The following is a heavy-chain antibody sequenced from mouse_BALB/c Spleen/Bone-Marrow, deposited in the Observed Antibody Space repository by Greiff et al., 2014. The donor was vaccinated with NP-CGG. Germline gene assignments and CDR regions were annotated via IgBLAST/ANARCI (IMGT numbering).Heavy chain of an antibody. CDR3: TIAPYYNINY. V-gene: IGHV1-7*01. J-gene: IGHJ4*01. CDR2: INPPTGYT. CDR1: GYTFSSFW. D-gene: IGHD1-1*01. Sequence: QVHVQQSGAELAKPGASVKMSCKASGYTFSSFWLNWVKQRPGQGLEWIGHINPPTGYTEYNQKFRDKATLTVDKSSSTAYMQLSSLSSEDSAVYYCTIAPYYNINYWGQGTSLTVSS.